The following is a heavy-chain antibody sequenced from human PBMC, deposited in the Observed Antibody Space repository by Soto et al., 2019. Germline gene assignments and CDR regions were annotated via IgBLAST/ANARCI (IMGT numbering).Heavy chain of an antibody. Sequence: ASVKVSCKASGYSFTNNDVSWVRQATGQGLEWMGRMNPGSGDTGYAQKFQGRVTMARDISIATAYMELSSLRSDDTAIYYCARYRSSTSRPSWFDPWGQGTLVTVSS. J-gene: IGHJ5*02. D-gene: IGHD2-2*01. CDR1: GYSFTNND. CDR3: ARYRSSTSRPSWFDP. CDR2: MNPGSGDT. V-gene: IGHV1-8*01.